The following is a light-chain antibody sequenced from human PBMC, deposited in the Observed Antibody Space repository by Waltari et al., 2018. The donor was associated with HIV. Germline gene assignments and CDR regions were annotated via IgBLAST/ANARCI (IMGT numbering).Light chain of an antibody. J-gene: IGLJ2*01. Sequence: QSALTQPPSASGSPGQSVTLSCTGSNSDIGSYDYVSWYQLHTGKAPKLVISEVTKRPSGVAERFSGSKSANTAFRTVSGLQAEDGADYYCSSFADRDGFYVLFGGGTRLTVL. V-gene: IGLV2-8*01. CDR1: NSDIGSYDY. CDR2: EVT. CDR3: SSFADRDGFYVL.